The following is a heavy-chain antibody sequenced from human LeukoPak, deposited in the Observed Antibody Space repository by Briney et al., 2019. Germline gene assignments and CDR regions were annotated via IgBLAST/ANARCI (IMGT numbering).Heavy chain of an antibody. D-gene: IGHD3-22*01. V-gene: IGHV1-2*02. J-gene: IGHJ4*02. CDR2: INPNTGGT. Sequence: ASVKVSCKASGYSFTGYYMHWVRQAPGQGLEWMGWINPNTGGTNYAQKFQGRVAMTRDTSITTAYMELTWLGSDDTAVYYCARDRGRGYNYDSGDFDFWGQGTLVTVSS. CDR3: ARDRGRGYNYDSGDFDF. CDR1: GYSFTGYY.